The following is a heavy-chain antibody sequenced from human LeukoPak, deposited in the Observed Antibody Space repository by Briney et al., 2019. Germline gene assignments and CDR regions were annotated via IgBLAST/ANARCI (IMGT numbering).Heavy chain of an antibody. V-gene: IGHV4-34*01. CDR3: ARDWPHYYESSGFSRRFFDS. J-gene: IGHJ4*02. CDR2: INHSGST. D-gene: IGHD3-22*01. CDR1: GGSFSGYY. Sequence: SETLSLTCAVYGGSFSGYYWSWIRQPPGKGLEWIGEINHSGSTNYNPSLKSRVTISVDTSKNQFSLKLSSVTAADTAMYYCARDWPHYYESSGFSRRFFDSWSQGTRVTVSS.